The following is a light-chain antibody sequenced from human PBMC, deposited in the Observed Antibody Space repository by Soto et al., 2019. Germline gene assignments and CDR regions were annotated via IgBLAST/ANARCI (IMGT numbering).Light chain of an antibody. V-gene: IGKV3-15*01. CDR1: QSISSN. Sequence: EIVMTQXPATLSVSPGERATLSCRASQSISSNLAWYQQKPGQAPRLLIYGASTRATGIPATFSGSGSGTEFTLTISSLQSEDFAVYYCQQYNNWPFTFGPGTKVDIK. CDR2: GAS. CDR3: QQYNNWPFT. J-gene: IGKJ3*01.